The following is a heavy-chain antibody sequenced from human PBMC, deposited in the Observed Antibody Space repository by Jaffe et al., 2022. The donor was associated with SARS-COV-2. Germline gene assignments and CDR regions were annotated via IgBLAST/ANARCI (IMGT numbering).Heavy chain of an antibody. J-gene: IGHJ3*02. D-gene: IGHD2-21*02. CDR1: GGTFSSYA. Sequence: QVQLVQSGAEVKKPGSSVKVSCKASGGTFSSYAISWVRQAPGQGLEWMGGIIPIFGTANYAQKFQGRVTITADESTSTAYMELSSLRSEDTAVYYCARTVYCGGDCYPDAFDIWGQGTMVTVSS. CDR3: ARTVYCGGDCYPDAFDI. CDR2: IIPIFGTA. V-gene: IGHV1-69*01.